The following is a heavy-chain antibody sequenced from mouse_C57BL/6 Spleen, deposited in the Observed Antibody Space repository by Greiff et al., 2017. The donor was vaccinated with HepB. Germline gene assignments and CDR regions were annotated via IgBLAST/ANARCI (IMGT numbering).Heavy chain of an antibody. CDR2: IYPGDGDT. D-gene: IGHD1-1*01. J-gene: IGHJ2*01. Sequence: VKLMESGPELVKPGASVKISCKASGYAFSSSWMNWVKQRPGKGLEWIGRIYPGDGDTNYNGKFKGKATLTADKSSSTAYMQLSSLTSDDSAVYFCARSPDYYGSSHYFDYWGQGTTLTVSS. CDR1: GYAFSSSW. CDR3: ARSPDYYGSSHYFDY. V-gene: IGHV1-82*01.